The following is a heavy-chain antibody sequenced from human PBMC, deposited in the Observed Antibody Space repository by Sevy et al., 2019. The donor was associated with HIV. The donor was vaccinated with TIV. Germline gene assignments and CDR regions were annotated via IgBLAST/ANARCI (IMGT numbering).Heavy chain of an antibody. CDR3: GGDQAGVAFDY. Sequence: GGSLRLSCAASGFIFRNAWMSWVRQTPGKGLEWVGRIKSKTDGGTADHAASVKGRIIISREDTKKMVSLKMNSLKIENTAVYHGGGDQAGVAFDYWGQGTLVTVSS. D-gene: IGHD2-15*01. CDR1: GFIFRNAW. J-gene: IGHJ4*02. CDR2: IKSKTDGGTA. V-gene: IGHV3-15*01.